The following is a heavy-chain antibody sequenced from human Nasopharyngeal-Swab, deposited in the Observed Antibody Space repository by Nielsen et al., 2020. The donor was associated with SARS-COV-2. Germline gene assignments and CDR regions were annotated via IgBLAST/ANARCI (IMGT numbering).Heavy chain of an antibody. V-gene: IGHV3-43*02. CDR2: ISGDGGST. Sequence: GESLKISCAASGFTFDDYAMHWVRQAPGKGLEWVSLISGDGGSTYYADSVKSRFTISRDNAKNSLYLQMNSLRAEDTALYYCASGPYWCQGTLVTVSS. CDR3: ASGPY. J-gene: IGHJ4*02. CDR1: GFTFDDYA.